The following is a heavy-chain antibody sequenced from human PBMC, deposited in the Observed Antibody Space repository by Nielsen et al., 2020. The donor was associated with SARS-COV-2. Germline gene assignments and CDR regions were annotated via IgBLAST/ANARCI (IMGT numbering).Heavy chain of an antibody. CDR1: GFSFRSFT. CDR3: AKDMSVAGDGMDV. J-gene: IGHJ6*02. D-gene: IGHD6-19*01. CDR2: IIWRTGMT. V-gene: IGHV3-23*01. Sequence: GGSLRLSCAASGFSFRSFTMSWVRQAPGKGLEWVSGIIWRTGMTYYADSVKGRFTISRDDAKNSLYLQMNSLRAEDTALYYCAKDMSVAGDGMDVWGQGTTVTVSS.